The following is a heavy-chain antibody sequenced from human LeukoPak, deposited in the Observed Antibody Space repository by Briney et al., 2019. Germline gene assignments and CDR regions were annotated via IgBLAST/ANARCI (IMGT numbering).Heavy chain of an antibody. D-gene: IGHD6-25*01. CDR1: GSSLSTTGVG. V-gene: IGHV2-5*01. Sequence: SGPTLGNPTQTLTLTCTLSGSSLSTTGVGVGWIRQPPGKALEWLALVYWNDDKRYSPSLKSRLTVSKDTSKNQAVLMMTNMDPLDTATYYCAHRMQKARAASFDYWGQGTLVTVSS. CDR3: AHRMQKARAASFDY. J-gene: IGHJ4*02. CDR2: VYWNDDK.